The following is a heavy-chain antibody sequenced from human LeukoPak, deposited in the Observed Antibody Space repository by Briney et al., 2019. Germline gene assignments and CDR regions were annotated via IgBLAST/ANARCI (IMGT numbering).Heavy chain of an antibody. CDR2: IIPIFGTA. Sequence: SVKVSCKASGGTFSSYAISWARQAPGQGLEWMGGIIPIFGTANYAQKFQGRVTITTDESTSTAYMELSSLRSEDTAVYYCARDVAYSSSSPEDDYWGQGTLVTVS. D-gene: IGHD6-6*01. V-gene: IGHV1-69*05. CDR3: ARDVAYSSSSPEDDY. CDR1: GGTFSSYA. J-gene: IGHJ4*02.